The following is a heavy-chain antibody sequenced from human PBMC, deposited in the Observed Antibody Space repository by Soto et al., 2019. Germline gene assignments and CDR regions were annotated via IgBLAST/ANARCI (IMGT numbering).Heavy chain of an antibody. D-gene: IGHD3-3*01. J-gene: IGHJ4*02. V-gene: IGHV4-39*01. CDR3: ARLFYDFWSGYAAEFDY. CDR2: IYCSGST. Sequence: SETLSLTCTVSGGSISSSSYYWGWIRQPPGKGLEWIGSIYCSGSTYYNPSLKSRVTISVDTSKNQFSLKLSSVTAADTAVYYCARLFYDFWSGYAAEFDYWGQGTLVTVSS. CDR1: GGSISSSSYY.